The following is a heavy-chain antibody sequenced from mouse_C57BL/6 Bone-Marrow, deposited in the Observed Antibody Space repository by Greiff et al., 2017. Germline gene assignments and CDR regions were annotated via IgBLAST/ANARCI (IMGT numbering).Heavy chain of an antibody. CDR2: SRNKANDYTT. Sequence: EVQGVDSGGGLVQSGRSLRLSCATSGFTFSDFYMEWVRQAPGKGLEWIAASRNKANDYTTEYSASVKGRFIVSRDTSQSILYLQMNALRAEDTAIYYCARENIGYAMDYWGQGTSVTVSS. V-gene: IGHV7-1*01. D-gene: IGHD2-14*01. CDR3: ARENIGYAMDY. CDR1: GFTFSDFY. J-gene: IGHJ4*01.